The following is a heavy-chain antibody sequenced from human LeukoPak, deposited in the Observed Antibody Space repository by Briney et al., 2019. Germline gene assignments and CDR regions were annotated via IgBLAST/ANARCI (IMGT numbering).Heavy chain of an antibody. CDR3: AKDRVLRYFDWLFDLDY. Sequence: GGSLRLSCAASGLIFSNYGMHWVRQAPGKGLEWVAFIRYDGTNKYYADSVKGRFTISRDNSKNALYLHMNSLRAEDTAVYYCAKDRVLRYFDWLFDLDYWGQGTLVTVSS. D-gene: IGHD3-9*01. J-gene: IGHJ4*02. CDR2: IRYDGTNK. CDR1: GLIFSNYG. V-gene: IGHV3-30*02.